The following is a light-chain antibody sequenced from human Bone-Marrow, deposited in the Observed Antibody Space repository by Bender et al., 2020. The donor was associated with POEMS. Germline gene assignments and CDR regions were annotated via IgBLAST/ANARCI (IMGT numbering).Light chain of an antibody. CDR3: ATWDDSLNGPWV. J-gene: IGLJ3*02. CDR2: NTD. V-gene: IGLV1-44*01. CDR1: RSVLGSNS. Sequence: QSALTQPSSASGTPGQSVTISCSGSRSVLGSNSVNWYQHIPGTAPKLLIYNTDHRPSGVPDRISGSKSDTSASLAISGLQSEDEAIYYCATWDDSLNGPWVFGGGTKLTVL.